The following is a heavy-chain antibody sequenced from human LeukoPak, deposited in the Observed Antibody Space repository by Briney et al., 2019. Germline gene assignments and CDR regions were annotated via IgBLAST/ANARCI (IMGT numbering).Heavy chain of an antibody. CDR1: GGSFSGYY. Sequence: SETLSLTCAVYGGSFSGYYWSWIRQPPGKGLEWIGRIYTSGSTNYNPSLKSRVTMSVDTSKNQFSLKLSSVTAADTAVYYCARDVDYYDSSGYYYSWFDPWGQGTLVTVSS. CDR3: ARDVDYYDSSGYYYSWFDP. J-gene: IGHJ5*02. V-gene: IGHV4-59*10. D-gene: IGHD3-22*01. CDR2: IYTSGST.